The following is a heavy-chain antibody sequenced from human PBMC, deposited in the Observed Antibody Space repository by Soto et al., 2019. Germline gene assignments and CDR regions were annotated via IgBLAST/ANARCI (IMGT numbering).Heavy chain of an antibody. V-gene: IGHV4-30-4*01. D-gene: IGHD3-10*01. CDR3: AGGSPSYYGREDCV. CDR1: GGSISSGDYY. J-gene: IGHJ2*01. CDR2: IYYSGST. Sequence: QVQLQESGPGLVKPSPTLSLTCTVSGGSISSGDYYWSWIRQPPGKGLEWIGYIYYSGSTYYHPYLKSRVTLSEDTSKNQISLKLSSVNAAETAVYYCAGGSPSYYGREDCVWGRGTLVTVSS.